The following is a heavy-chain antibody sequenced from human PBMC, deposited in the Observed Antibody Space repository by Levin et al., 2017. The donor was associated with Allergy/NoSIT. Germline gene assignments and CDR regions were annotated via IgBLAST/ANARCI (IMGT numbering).Heavy chain of an antibody. CDR1: GFSFSTYG. J-gene: IGHJ6*02. D-gene: IGHD6-13*01. CDR3: AEAIAPAQRGGWYDVVYYYYGMDV. Sequence: GGSLRLSCAASGFSFSTYGMHWVRQAPGKGLDWVAVISYDGSNSWYADSVKGRFTISRDDSKSTLFLQMNGLGVEDTAVYYCAEAIAPAQRGGWYDVVYYYYGMDVWGQGTTVTVSS. CDR2: ISYDGSNS. V-gene: IGHV3-30*18.